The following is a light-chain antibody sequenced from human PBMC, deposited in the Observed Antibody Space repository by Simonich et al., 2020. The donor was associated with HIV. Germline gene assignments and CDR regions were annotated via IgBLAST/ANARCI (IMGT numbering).Light chain of an antibody. Sequence: DIVMTQSPDSLAVSLGERATINCKSIQSVLHSSNNKNYLVWYQQKPGQPPKLLIYWASTPEAGVPDRFSGRGSGTDFSISISSLQAEDLAVYYCQQYYSTPRTFGQGTKVEIK. CDR1: QSVLHSSNNKNY. CDR2: WAS. CDR3: QQYYSTPRT. V-gene: IGKV4-1*01. J-gene: IGKJ1*01.